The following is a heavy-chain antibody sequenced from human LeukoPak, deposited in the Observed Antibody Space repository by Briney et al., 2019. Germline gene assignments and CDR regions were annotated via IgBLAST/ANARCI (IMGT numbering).Heavy chain of an antibody. CDR2: ISYDGSNK. CDR3: AKDHGYSYGYGDY. V-gene: IGHV3-30*04. D-gene: IGHD5-18*01. J-gene: IGHJ4*02. Sequence: NPGGSLRLSCAASGFTFSSYAMHWVRQAPGKGLEWVAVISYDGSNKYYADSVKGRFTISRDNSKNTLYLQMDSLRAEDTAVYYCAKDHGYSYGYGDYWGQGTLVTVSS. CDR1: GFTFSSYA.